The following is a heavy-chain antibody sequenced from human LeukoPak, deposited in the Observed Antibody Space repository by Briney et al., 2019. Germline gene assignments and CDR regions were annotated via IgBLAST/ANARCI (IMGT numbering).Heavy chain of an antibody. V-gene: IGHV1-24*01. Sequence: ASVKVFSKVSGYTLTELSMHWVRQAPGKGLEWMGGFDPEDGETIYAQKFQGRVTMTEDTSTDTAYMELSSLRSEDTAAYYCATSSGTMTEYYFDYWGQGTLVTVSS. CDR1: GYTLTELS. CDR3: ATSSGTMTEYYFDY. D-gene: IGHD3-22*01. CDR2: FDPEDGET. J-gene: IGHJ4*02.